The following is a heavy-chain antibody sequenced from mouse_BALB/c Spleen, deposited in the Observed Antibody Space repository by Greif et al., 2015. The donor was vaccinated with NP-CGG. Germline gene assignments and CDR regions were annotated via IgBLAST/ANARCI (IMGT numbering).Heavy chain of an antibody. CDR3: TRGAYYYAMDY. Sequence: QVQLQQSGAELVKPGASVELSCKASGYTFTSYYMYWVKQRPGQGLEWIGGINPSNGGTNFNEKFKSKATLTVDKSSSTAYMQLSSLTSEDSAVYYCTRGAYYYAMDYWGQGTSVTVSS. V-gene: IGHV1S81*02. J-gene: IGHJ4*01. CDR2: INPSNGGT. CDR1: GYTFTSYY.